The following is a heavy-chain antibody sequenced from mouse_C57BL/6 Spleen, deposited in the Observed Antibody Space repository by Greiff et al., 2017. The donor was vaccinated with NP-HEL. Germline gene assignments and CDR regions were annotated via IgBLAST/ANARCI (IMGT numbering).Heavy chain of an antibody. Sequence: EVMLVESGPVLVKPGASVKMSCKASGYTFTDYYMNWVKQSHGKSLEWIGVINPYNGGTSYNQKFKGKATLTVDKSSSTAYMELNSLTSEDSAVYYCASYYGNYAWFAYWGQGTLVTVSA. V-gene: IGHV1-19*01. CDR1: GYTFTDYY. D-gene: IGHD2-10*01. CDR3: ASYYGNYAWFAY. CDR2: INPYNGGT. J-gene: IGHJ3*01.